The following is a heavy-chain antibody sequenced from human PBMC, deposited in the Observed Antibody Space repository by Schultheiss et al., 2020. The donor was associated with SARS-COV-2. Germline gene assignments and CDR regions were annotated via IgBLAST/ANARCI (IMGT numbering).Heavy chain of an antibody. CDR1: GFTFSSYA. V-gene: IGHV3-21*05. Sequence: GGSLRLSCAASGFTFSSYAMSWVRQAPGKGLEWVSYISSSSSYTNYADSVKGRFTISRDNAKNSLYLQMNSLRAEDTAVYYCARGGRGYYGSGSYYYYWGQGTLVTVSS. D-gene: IGHD3-10*01. CDR2: ISSSSSYT. CDR3: ARGGRGYYGSGSYYYY. J-gene: IGHJ4*02.